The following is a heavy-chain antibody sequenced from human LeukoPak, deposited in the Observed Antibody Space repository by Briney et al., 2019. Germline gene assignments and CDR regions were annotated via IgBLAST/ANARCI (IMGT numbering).Heavy chain of an antibody. J-gene: IGHJ2*01. CDR3: AREGTMGYFDL. Sequence: GGSLRLSCAASGFTFSSYAMGWVRQAPGKGLEWVSVIYSGGSTYYADSVKGRFTISRDNSKNTLYLQMNSLRAEDTAVYYCAREGTMGYFDLWGRGTLVTVSS. CDR1: GFTFSSYA. CDR2: IYSGGST. V-gene: IGHV3-53*01.